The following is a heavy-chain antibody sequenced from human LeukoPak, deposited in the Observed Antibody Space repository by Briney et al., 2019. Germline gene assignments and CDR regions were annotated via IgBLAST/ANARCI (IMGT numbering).Heavy chain of an antibody. J-gene: IGHJ4*02. CDR2: ITPIFGTA. CDR3: ARGWLAETTVVTPYNY. CDR1: GGTFSSYA. Sequence: GASVKVSCKASGGTFSSYAINWVRQAPGQGLEWMGGITPIFGTANYAQKFQGRVTITADESTSTAYMELSSLRSQDMAVYYCARGWLAETTVVTPYNYWGQGTLVTVSS. V-gene: IGHV1-69*13. D-gene: IGHD4-23*01.